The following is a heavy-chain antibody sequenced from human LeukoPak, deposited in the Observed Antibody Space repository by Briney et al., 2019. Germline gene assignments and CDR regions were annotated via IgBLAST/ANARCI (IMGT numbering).Heavy chain of an antibody. CDR2: ISGSGGST. J-gene: IGHJ3*02. D-gene: IGHD2-15*01. CDR3: ATLGYCSGGSCPDAFDI. V-gene: IGHV3-23*01. Sequence: GGSLRLSCAASGFTFSSYAMSWVRQAPGKGLEWVSAISGSGGSTYYADSVKGRFTISRDNSKNTLYLQMNSLRAEDTAVYYCATLGYCSGGSCPDAFDIWGQGTMVTVS. CDR1: GFTFSSYA.